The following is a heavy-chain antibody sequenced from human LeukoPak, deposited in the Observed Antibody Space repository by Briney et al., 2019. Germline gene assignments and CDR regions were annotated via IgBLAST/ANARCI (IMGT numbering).Heavy chain of an antibody. J-gene: IGHJ3*02. D-gene: IGHD4-17*01. CDR3: AGSVTTPHAFDI. CDR1: GGSISSYY. Sequence: KPSETLSLTCTVSGGSISSYYWSWIRQPPGKGLEWIGYIYYSGSTNYNPSLKSRVTISVDTSKNQFSLKLSSVTAADTAVYYCAGSVTTPHAFDIWGQGTMVTVSS. V-gene: IGHV4-59*01. CDR2: IYYSGST.